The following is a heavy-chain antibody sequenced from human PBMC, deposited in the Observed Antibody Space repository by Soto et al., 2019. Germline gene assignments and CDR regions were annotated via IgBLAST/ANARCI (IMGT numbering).Heavy chain of an antibody. J-gene: IGHJ6*02. Sequence: SVKVSCKASGGAFTNYSLNWVRHAPGQGLEWLGGIIPLHNTSNYSLKLLGRGSVTADISSNTVYMHLSGLTSDDTATYYCAIWSNWNPLYFRGMDVWGQGTTVTVSS. CDR3: AIWSNWNPLYFRGMDV. CDR2: IIPLHNTS. D-gene: IGHD1-20*01. CDR1: GGAFTNYS. V-gene: IGHV1-69*08.